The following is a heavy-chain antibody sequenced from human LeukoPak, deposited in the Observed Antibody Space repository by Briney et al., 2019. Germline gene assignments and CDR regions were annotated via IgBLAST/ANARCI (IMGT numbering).Heavy chain of an antibody. CDR3: ARVGFGEYSSSSGWFDP. CDR2: IIPIFCKA. J-gene: IGHJ5*02. V-gene: IGHV1-69*05. D-gene: IGHD6-6*01. CDR1: GRTFSSYA. Sequence: SVNVSCKVSGRTFSSYAISWVRQARGQGLEWMGGIIPIFCKASYAQKFQGRVTVTTDESTSTAHMELSSLRSEDQDVYYCARVGFGEYSSSSGWFDPWGQGPLVTVSS.